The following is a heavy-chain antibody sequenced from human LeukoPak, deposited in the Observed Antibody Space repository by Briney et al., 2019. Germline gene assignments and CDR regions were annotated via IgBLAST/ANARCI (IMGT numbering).Heavy chain of an antibody. V-gene: IGHV1-2*02. CDR3: ARERGSTVVTAIDY. D-gene: IGHD2-21*02. CDR2: INPNSGGT. CDR1: GYTFTCYY. J-gene: IGHJ4*02. Sequence: ASVKVSCKASGYTFTCYYMHWVRQAPGQGLEWMGWINPNSGGTNYAQKFQGRVTMTRDTSISTAYMELSRLRSDDTAVYYCARERGSTVVTAIDYWGLGTLVTVSS.